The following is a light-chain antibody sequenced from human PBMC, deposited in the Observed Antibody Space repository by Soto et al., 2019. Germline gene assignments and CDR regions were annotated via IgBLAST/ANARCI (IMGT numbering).Light chain of an antibody. V-gene: IGKV3-11*01. CDR1: QSVDTD. CDR3: QQRSDWPGT. J-gene: IGKJ2*01. CDR2: DAS. Sequence: ETVLTQSPAILSLSPGERATLSCRASQSVDTDLAWYQQKPGQAPRLLIYDASNRATGIPPRFSGTGSGTDFTLTISSLEPEDFAVYYCQQRSDWPGTFGQGTKLEI.